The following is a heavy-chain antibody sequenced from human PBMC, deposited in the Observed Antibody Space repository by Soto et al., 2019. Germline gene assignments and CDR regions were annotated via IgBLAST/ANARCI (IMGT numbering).Heavy chain of an antibody. CDR3: AKPMEDTAMVFGMDV. CDR1: GFTFDDYT. J-gene: IGHJ6*02. D-gene: IGHD5-18*01. Sequence: GGSLRLSCAASGFTFDDYTMHWVRQAPGKGLEWVSLISWDGGSTYYADSVKGRFTISRDNSKNSLYLQMNSLRTEDTALYYCAKPMEDTAMVFGMDVWGQGTTVTVSS. CDR2: ISWDGGST. V-gene: IGHV3-43*01.